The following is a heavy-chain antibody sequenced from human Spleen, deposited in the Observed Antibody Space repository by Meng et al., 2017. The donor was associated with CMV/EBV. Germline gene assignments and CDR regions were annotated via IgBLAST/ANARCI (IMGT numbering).Heavy chain of an antibody. Sequence: GGSLRLSCATSGFSFNEFGMHWVRQAPGKGLEWVALISFDGSDKYYGDFVKGRFTVSRDDSRNTVYLEMNSLRLEDTAVYYCAKKHTIFGVDMAYYFDSWGQGTLVTVSS. CDR3: AKKHTIFGVDMAYYFDS. CDR2: ISFDGSDK. CDR1: GFSFNEFG. D-gene: IGHD3-3*01. V-gene: IGHV3-30*02. J-gene: IGHJ4*02.